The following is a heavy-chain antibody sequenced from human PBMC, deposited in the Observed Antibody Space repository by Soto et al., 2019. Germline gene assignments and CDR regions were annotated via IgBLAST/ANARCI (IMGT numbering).Heavy chain of an antibody. CDR1: GGTFSSYA. CDR3: ARDDFYGSGSYYYYYYSMDV. Sequence: ASVKVSCKASGGTFSSYAISWVRKAPGQGLEWMGGIIPIFGIANYAQKFQGRVTITADKSTSTAYMELSSLRSEDTAVYYCARDDFYGSGSYYYYYYSMDVWGKGTTVTVSS. J-gene: IGHJ6*03. V-gene: IGHV1-69*10. D-gene: IGHD3-10*01. CDR2: IIPIFGIA.